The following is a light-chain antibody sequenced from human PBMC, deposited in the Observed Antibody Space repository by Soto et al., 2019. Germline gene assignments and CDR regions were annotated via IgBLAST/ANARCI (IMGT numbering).Light chain of an antibody. CDR2: DVT. J-gene: IGLJ1*01. CDR3: SSYTSSSSPYD. Sequence: QSALTQPACVSGSPGQSITISCTGTSSDVGGYNYVSWYQQHPVKAPKLMIYDVTNRPSGVSDRFSGSKSGNTASLTISGLQAEDDADYYCSSYTSSSSPYDFGTGTKVPV. CDR1: SSDVGGYNY. V-gene: IGLV2-14*01.